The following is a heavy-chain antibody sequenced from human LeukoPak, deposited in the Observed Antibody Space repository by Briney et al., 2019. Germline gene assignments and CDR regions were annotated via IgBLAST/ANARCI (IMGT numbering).Heavy chain of an antibody. J-gene: IGHJ5*02. D-gene: IGHD2-15*01. CDR3: ARRRGGYCSGGSCYGSGRNWFDP. CDR1: GGSFSGYY. CDR2: INHSGST. Sequence: SETLSLTCAVYGGSFSGYYWSWIRQPPGKGLEWIGEINHSGSTNYNPSLKSRVTISVDTSKNRFSLKLSSVTAADTAVYYCARRRGGYCSGGSCYGSGRNWFDPWGQGTLVTVSS. V-gene: IGHV4-34*01.